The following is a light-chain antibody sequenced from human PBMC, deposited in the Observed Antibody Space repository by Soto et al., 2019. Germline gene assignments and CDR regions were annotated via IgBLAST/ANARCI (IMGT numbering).Light chain of an antibody. CDR3: QQYGSSPTWT. CDR2: GAS. Sequence: DIVLTQSPATISVSPGERSTLSCGASQSVSRKLAWYQQQPGQAPRLLXYGASSRATGIPDRFSGSGSGTDFTLTISRLEHDDFAVHDCQQYGSSPTWTFGQGTKVDNK. J-gene: IGKJ1*01. CDR1: QSVSRK. V-gene: IGKV3-20*01.